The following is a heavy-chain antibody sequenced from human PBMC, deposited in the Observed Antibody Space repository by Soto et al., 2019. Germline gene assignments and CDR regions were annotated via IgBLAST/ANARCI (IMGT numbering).Heavy chain of an antibody. J-gene: IGHJ6*02. V-gene: IGHV3-23*01. CDR1: GFTFRSSD. CDR3: AKGDSYYGMDV. Sequence: EVQLLESGGGLAQPGGSLRLSCAASGFTFRSSDMSWVRQAPGKGLEWVSGISGSGGSTYYADSVKGRFTISRDNSKNTLYLQMNGLRAEDTAVYYCAKGDSYYGMDVWGQGTTVTVSS. CDR2: ISGSGGST.